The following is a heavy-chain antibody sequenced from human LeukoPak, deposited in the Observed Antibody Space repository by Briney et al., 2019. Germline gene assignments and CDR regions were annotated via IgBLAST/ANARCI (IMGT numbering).Heavy chain of an antibody. Sequence: GGSLRLSCVASGFTFSSSWMSWVRQGPGKGPEWVANMNQDGSGKFYVDSVEGRFTISRDNAKNSLFLEMNGLRDEDTAVYYCTRDSQGSGTYSTDHWGQGTLVTVSS. CDR1: GFTFSSSW. V-gene: IGHV3-7*01. J-gene: IGHJ4*02. CDR3: TRDSQGSGTYSTDH. CDR2: MNQDGSGK. D-gene: IGHD3-10*01.